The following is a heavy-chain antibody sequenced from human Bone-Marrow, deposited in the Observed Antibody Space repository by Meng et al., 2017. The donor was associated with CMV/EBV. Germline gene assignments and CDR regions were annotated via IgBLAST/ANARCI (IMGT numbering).Heavy chain of an antibody. D-gene: IGHD1-1*01. CDR2: ISSSSSYI. J-gene: IGHJ6*02. CDR1: GSSFSSLI. V-gene: IGHV3-21*01. CDR3: ARPGILEELERAPQRYYYYYYGMDV. Sequence: GAYLTTYRAASGSSFSSLILSWVRQAPGKGLEWVSSISSSSSYIYYADSVKGRFTISRDNAKNSLYLQMNSLRAEDTAVYYCARPGILEELERAPQRYYYYYYGMDVWGQGTTVTVSS.